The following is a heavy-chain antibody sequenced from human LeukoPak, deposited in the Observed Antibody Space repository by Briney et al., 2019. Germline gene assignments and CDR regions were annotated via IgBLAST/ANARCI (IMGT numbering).Heavy chain of an antibody. D-gene: IGHD3-3*01. J-gene: IGHJ5*02. Sequence: PSETLSLTCTVSGGSITSSSYYWGWIRQPPGKRLEWIGSMYYSGSTYYNPSLRSRVTISVDTSKNQFSLKLSSVTAADTAVYYCARGVASITTWGQGTLVTVSS. CDR1: GGSITSSSYY. CDR2: MYYSGST. V-gene: IGHV4-39*01. CDR3: ARGVASITT.